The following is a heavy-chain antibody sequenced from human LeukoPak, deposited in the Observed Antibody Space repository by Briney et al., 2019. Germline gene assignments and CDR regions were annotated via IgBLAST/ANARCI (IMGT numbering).Heavy chain of an antibody. J-gene: IGHJ2*01. V-gene: IGHV3-74*01. Sequence: GRSLRLSCAASGFTFSDYWMHWVRQAPGKGLVWVSRINNDGRSTTYADSVEGRFTISRDNAKNTLYLQMNSLRAEDTAVFYCARETRGSGNWYFDLWGRGTLVTVSS. CDR1: GFTFSDYW. D-gene: IGHD1-1*01. CDR2: INNDGRST. CDR3: ARETRGSGNWYFDL.